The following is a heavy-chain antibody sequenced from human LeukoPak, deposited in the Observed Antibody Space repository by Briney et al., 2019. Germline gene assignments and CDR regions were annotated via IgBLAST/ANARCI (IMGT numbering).Heavy chain of an antibody. Sequence: PSETLSLTCTVSGGSISSGGYYWSWIRQHPGKGLEWIGYIYYSGSTYYNPSLKSRVTISVDTSKNQFSLKLSSVTAADTAVYYCAGEYSSGWRIFDYWGQGTLVTVSS. D-gene: IGHD6-19*01. J-gene: IGHJ4*02. CDR3: AGEYSSGWRIFDY. CDR1: GGSISSGGYY. V-gene: IGHV4-31*03. CDR2: IYYSGST.